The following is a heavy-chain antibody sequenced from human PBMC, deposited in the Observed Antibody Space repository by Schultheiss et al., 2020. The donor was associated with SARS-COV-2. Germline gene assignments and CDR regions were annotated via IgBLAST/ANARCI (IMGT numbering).Heavy chain of an antibody. D-gene: IGHD6-19*01. CDR1: GGSISSSNW. CDR3: ARDTRIAVAGHDAFDI. V-gene: IGHV4-4*02. CDR2: IYHSGST. J-gene: IGHJ3*02. Sequence: SETLSLTCAVSGGSISSSNWWSWVRQPPGKGLEWIGEIYHSGSTNYNPSLKSRVTISVDTSKNQFSLKLSSVTAADTAVYYCARDTRIAVAGHDAFDIWGQGTMVTVAS.